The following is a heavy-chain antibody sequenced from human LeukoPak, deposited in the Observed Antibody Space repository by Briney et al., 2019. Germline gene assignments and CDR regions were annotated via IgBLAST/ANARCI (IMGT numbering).Heavy chain of an antibody. CDR1: GFTFSSYA. Sequence: GGSLRLSCAASGFTFSSYAMSWVRQAPGKGLEWVSAISGSGSSTYYADSVKGRFTISRDNSKNTLYLQMNSLRAEDTAVYYCAKDKGWGYSAYDCYGMDVWGQGTTVTVSS. D-gene: IGHD1-26*01. J-gene: IGHJ6*02. V-gene: IGHV3-23*01. CDR3: AKDKGWGYSAYDCYGMDV. CDR2: ISGSGSST.